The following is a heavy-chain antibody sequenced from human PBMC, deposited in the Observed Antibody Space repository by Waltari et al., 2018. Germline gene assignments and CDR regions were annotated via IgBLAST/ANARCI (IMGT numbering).Heavy chain of an antibody. Sequence: QLHLQEAGPGLVKPSETLSLTCSVSGGSILSNRPYWAWIRQPPGKGLEWTATISYTGTTYYNPSLRSRVTISVDMAKNQFSLKLTSVTPADTAVYYCATYVGASIGTAAFDVWGQGTMVTVSS. CDR3: ATYVGASIGTAAFDV. CDR2: ISYTGTT. J-gene: IGHJ3*01. V-gene: IGHV4-39*01. CDR1: GGSILSNRPY. D-gene: IGHD3-16*01.